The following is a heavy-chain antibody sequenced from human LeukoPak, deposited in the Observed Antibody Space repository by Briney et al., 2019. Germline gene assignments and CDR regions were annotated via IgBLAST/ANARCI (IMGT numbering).Heavy chain of an antibody. CDR2: INHSGST. CDR1: GGSFSGYY. CDR3: ARVSSSSWIGWFDP. V-gene: IGHV4-34*01. J-gene: IGHJ5*02. Sequence: SETLSLTCAVYGGSFSGYYWSWIRQLPGKGLEWIGEINHSGSTNYNPSLKSRVTISVDTSKNQFSLKLSSVTAADTAVYYCARVSSSSWIGWFDPWGQGTLVTVSS. D-gene: IGHD6-13*01.